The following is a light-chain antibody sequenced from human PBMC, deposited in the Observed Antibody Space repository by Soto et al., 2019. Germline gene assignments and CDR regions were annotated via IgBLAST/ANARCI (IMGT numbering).Light chain of an antibody. CDR1: SSDVGGYNY. V-gene: IGLV2-8*01. CDR3: ASFEPGNILL. CDR2: EVS. J-gene: IGLJ2*01. Sequence: QSVLTQPPSASGSPGQSVTISCTGTSSDVGGYNYVSWYQQHPGKAPKLMIYEVSKRPSGVPDRFSGSKSGNTASLTVSGLRLEVGGVYYFASFEPGNILLFGGGP.